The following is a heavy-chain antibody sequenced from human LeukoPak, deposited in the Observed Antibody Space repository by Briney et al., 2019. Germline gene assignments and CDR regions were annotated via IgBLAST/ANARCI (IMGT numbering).Heavy chain of an antibody. V-gene: IGHV4-59*01. J-gene: IGHJ4*02. CDR2: IYYSGST. D-gene: IGHD5-18*01. Sequence: SETLSLTCTVSGGSISSYYWSWIRQPPGKGLEWIGYIYYSGSTNYNPSLKSRVTISVDTSKNQFSLKLSSVTAADTAVYYCARGYSYGLYYFDYWGQGTLVTVSS. CDR1: GGSISSYY. CDR3: ARGYSYGLYYFDY.